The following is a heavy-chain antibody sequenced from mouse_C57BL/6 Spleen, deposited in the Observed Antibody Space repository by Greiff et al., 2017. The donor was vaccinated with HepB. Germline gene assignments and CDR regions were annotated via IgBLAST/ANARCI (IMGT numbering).Heavy chain of an antibody. CDR3: TTDYYGSSYYDV. CDR2: INPSNGGT. CDR1: GYTFTSYW. V-gene: IGHV1-53*01. D-gene: IGHD1-1*01. Sequence: VQLQQSGTELVKPGASVKLSCKASGYTFTSYWMHWVKQRPGQGLEWMGNINPSNGGTNYNEKFKSKATLTVDKSSSTAYMQLSSLTSEDSALYYCTTDYYGSSYYDVWGTGTTVTVSS. J-gene: IGHJ1*03.